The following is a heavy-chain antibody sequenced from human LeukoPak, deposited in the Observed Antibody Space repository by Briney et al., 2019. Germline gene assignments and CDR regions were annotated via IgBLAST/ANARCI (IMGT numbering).Heavy chain of an antibody. V-gene: IGHV1-18*01. J-gene: IGHJ3*02. D-gene: IGHD2-2*01. CDR3: ARDNIVVVPAARGDAFDI. CDR1: GYTFTSYG. Sequence: GASVKVSCKASGYTFTSYGISWVRQAPGQGLEWMGWISAYNGNTNYAQKLQGRVTMTTDTSTSTAYMELRSLRSDDTAVYYCARDNIVVVPAARGDAFDIWGQGTMVTVSS. CDR2: ISAYNGNT.